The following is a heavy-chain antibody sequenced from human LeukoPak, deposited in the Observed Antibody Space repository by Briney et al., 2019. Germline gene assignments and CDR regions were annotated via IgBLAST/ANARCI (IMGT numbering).Heavy chain of an antibody. Sequence: SETLSLTCTVSGGSISSYYWSWIRQPPGKGLEWIGYIYYSGSTNYNPSLKSRVTISVDTSKNQFSLKVSSVTAADTAVYYCARDRSYMVYWGQGTLVTVSS. CDR1: GGSISSYY. V-gene: IGHV4-59*01. D-gene: IGHD1-26*01. J-gene: IGHJ4*02. CDR3: ARDRSYMVY. CDR2: IYYSGST.